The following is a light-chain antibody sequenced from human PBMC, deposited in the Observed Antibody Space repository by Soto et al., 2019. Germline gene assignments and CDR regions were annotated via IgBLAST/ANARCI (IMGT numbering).Light chain of an antibody. Sequence: DIVMTQSPDSLAVSLGERATINCRSSENILFRSNNKHYLAWYRQKPRQPPKLLIYWASTREIGVPDRFTGSGSGTDFALTISSLQAEDVAVYYCQQYYTSPPTFGQGTKVEI. V-gene: IGKV4-1*01. CDR1: ENILFRSNNKHY. CDR3: QQYYTSPPT. CDR2: WAS. J-gene: IGKJ1*01.